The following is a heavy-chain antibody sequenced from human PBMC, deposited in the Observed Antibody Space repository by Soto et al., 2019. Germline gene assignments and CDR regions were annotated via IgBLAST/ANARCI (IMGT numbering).Heavy chain of an antibody. V-gene: IGHV1-2*02. D-gene: IGHD3-16*01. CDR3: AKARTVRLEVCDS. Sequence: QVQLAQSGAEVKKPGASVEVSCKASGYTFTDYYIHWVRQAPGQGLEWMGWINPKNGDTKYAQYFQDRVAWTRDTSINTVYMELTRLRSDDTAIYYCAKARTVRLEVCDSWGQGALVTVSS. J-gene: IGHJ4*02. CDR2: INPKNGDT. CDR1: GYTFTDYY.